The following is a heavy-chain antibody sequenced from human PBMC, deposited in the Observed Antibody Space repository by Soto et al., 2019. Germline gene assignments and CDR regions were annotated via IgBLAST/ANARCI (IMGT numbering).Heavy chain of an antibody. V-gene: IGHV3-30-3*01. CDR2: ISYDGSNK. J-gene: IGHJ2*01. CDR1: GFTFSSYA. CDR3: ARPLWRSDYNWGYFDL. Sequence: QVQLVESGGGVVQPGRSLRLSCAASGFTFSSYAMHWVRQAPGKGLEWVAVISYDGSNKYYADSVKGRFTISRDNSKNTLYLQMNGRRAEDTAVYCCARPLWRSDYNWGYFDLWGRGTLVTVSS. D-gene: IGHD4-17*01.